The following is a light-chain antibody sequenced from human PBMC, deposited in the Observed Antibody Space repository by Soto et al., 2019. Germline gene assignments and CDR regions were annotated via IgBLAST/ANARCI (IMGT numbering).Light chain of an antibody. CDR3: QQYNSWPPWT. Sequence: EIVMTQSPATLSVSPGERATLSCRASQSVSSNFAWYQQKPGQAPRLLIYGASTRATGIPARFSGSGSGTEFTLTISSLQSEDFAVYYCQQYNSWPPWTCGQGTKVEIK. CDR1: QSVSSN. CDR2: GAS. V-gene: IGKV3-15*01. J-gene: IGKJ1*01.